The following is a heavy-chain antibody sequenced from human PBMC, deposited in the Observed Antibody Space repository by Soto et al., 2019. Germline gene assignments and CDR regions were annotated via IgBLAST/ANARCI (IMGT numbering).Heavy chain of an antibody. J-gene: IGHJ6*01. D-gene: IGHD4-17*01. CDR3: AKERGTTVVTHSYGMDV. CDR1: GFTFSSYG. CDR2: ISYDGSNK. Sequence: QVQLVESGGGVVQPGRSLRLSCAASGFTFSSYGMHWVRQAPGKGLEWVAVISYDGSNKYYADSVKGRFTISRDNSKNTLYLQMNSLRAEDTAVYYCAKERGTTVVTHSYGMDVW. V-gene: IGHV3-30*18.